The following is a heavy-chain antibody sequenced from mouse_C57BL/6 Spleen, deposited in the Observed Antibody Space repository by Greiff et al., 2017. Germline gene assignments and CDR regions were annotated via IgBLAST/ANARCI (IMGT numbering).Heavy chain of an antibody. D-gene: IGHD1-1*01. CDR3: ARSPYYGSLDY. CDR2: IDPSDSET. Sequence: QVQLKQPGAELVRPGSSVKLSCKASGYTFTSYWMHWVKQRPIQGLEWIGNIDPSDSETHYNQKFKDKATLTVDKSSSTAYMQLSSLTSEDSAVYYCARSPYYGSLDYWGQGTTLTVSS. J-gene: IGHJ2*01. V-gene: IGHV1-52*01. CDR1: GYTFTSYW.